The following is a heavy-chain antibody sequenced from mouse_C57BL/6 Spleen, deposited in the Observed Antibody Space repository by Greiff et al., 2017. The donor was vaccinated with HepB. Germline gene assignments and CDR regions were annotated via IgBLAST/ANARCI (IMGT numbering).Heavy chain of an antibody. J-gene: IGHJ1*03. CDR2: ISSGGSYT. V-gene: IGHV5-6*02. D-gene: IGHD4-1*01. CDR1: GFTFSSYG. Sequence: EVMLVESGGDLLKPGGSLKLSCAASGFTFSSYGMSWVRQTPDKRLEWVATISSGGSYTYYPDSVKGRFTISRDNAKNTLYLQMSSLKSEDTAMYYCARHPNWDGDWYFDVWGTGTTVTVSS. CDR3: ARHPNWDGDWYFDV.